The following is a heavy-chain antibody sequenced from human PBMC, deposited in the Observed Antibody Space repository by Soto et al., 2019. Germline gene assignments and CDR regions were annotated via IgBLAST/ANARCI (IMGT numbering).Heavy chain of an antibody. CDR1: GGSISSFY. J-gene: IGHJ1*01. CDR3: ARDRGGTFHL. V-gene: IGHV4-59*01. Sequence: SETLCLSCTVSGGSISSFYWSWIRQSPGKGLEWIGSIYDTGRTNYNPSLESRVTISVDRSKNQFSLKLTSVTAADRAVYYCARDRGGTFHLWAQGTLVTVS. D-gene: IGHD1-26*01. CDR2: IYDTGRT.